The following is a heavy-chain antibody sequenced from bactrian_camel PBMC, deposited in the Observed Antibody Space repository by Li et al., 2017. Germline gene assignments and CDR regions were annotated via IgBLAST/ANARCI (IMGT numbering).Heavy chain of an antibody. CDR3: AADPPRAWGRCRGDFGY. V-gene: IGHV3S42*01. CDR1: GFTFSTYA. D-gene: IGHD5*01. J-gene: IGHJ6*01. Sequence: VQLVESGGGLVQPGGSLVLSCAASGFTFSTYAMSWVRQAPGKGLEWVSKLNNVGEATAYADPVKGRFTISKDNAENILYLQMNSLKPEDTAVYYCAADPPRAWGRCRGDFGYWGQGTQVTVS. CDR2: LNNVGEAT.